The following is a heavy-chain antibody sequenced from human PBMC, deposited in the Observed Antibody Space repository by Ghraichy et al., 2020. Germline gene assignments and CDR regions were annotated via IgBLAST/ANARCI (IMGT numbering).Heavy chain of an antibody. CDR1: GGTFSSYA. D-gene: IGHD2-2*01. V-gene: IGHV1-69*13. CDR2: IIPIFGTA. J-gene: IGHJ5*02. CDR3: ARDRCSSTSCYSLGNWFDP. Sequence: SVKVSCKASGGTFSSYAISWVRQAPGQGLEWMGGIIPIFGTANYAQKFQGRVTITADESTSTAYMELSSLRSEDTVVYYCARDRCSSTSCYSLGNWFDPWGQGALVTVSS.